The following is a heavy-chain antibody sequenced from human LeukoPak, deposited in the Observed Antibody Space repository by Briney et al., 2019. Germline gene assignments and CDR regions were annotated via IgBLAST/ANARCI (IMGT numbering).Heavy chain of an antibody. CDR2: INSDGFSI. J-gene: IGHJ3*02. V-gene: IGHV3-74*01. D-gene: IGHD3-16*01. CDR3: ARFYGGSAFDI. Sequence: GGSLRLSCAASGFAFSAYWMHWVRQAPGKGLVWVSRINSDGFSITYADSVKGRFTISRDNAKNTLYLHMNSLRGEDTAVYYCARFYGGSAFDIWGQGTMVTVSS. CDR1: GFAFSAYW.